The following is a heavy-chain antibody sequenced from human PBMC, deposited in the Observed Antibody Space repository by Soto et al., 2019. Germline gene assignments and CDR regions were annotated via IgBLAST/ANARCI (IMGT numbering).Heavy chain of an antibody. Sequence: QVQLQESGPGLVKPSETLSLTCTVSGGSISSYYWSWIRQPAGKGLEWIGRIYTSGSTNYNPSLKSRVTMSVDTSKNQFSLKLSSVTAADTALYYCARVGGSSSSRGYWFDPWGQGTLVTVSS. CDR3: ARVGGSSSSRGYWFDP. CDR2: IYTSGST. D-gene: IGHD6-6*01. CDR1: GGSISSYY. J-gene: IGHJ5*02. V-gene: IGHV4-4*07.